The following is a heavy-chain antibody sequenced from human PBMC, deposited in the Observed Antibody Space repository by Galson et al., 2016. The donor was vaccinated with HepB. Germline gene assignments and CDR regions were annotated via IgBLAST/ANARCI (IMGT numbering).Heavy chain of an antibody. CDR3: AREAPPDTEIPSHVPDYYYYGMDV. CDR1: GGTFSSFA. CDR2: IIPIFGTG. Sequence: SVKVSCKASGGTFSSFAISWVRQAPRQGLEWMGGIIPIFGTGKYAQKFQGRVTITADESTSTAYMELSSLRSDDTAVYYCAREAPPDTEIPSHVPDYYYYGMDVWGQGTTVTVSS. V-gene: IGHV1-69*13. J-gene: IGHJ6*02. D-gene: IGHD1-14*01.